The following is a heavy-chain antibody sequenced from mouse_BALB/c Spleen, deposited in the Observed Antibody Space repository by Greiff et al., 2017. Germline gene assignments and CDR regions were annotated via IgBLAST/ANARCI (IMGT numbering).Heavy chain of an antibody. CDR3: ARGGRYDEAWFAY. CDR2: ISSGGST. V-gene: IGHV5-6-5*01. CDR1: GFTFSSYA. Sequence: DVQLVESGGGLVKPGGSLKLSCAASGFTFSSYAMSWVRQTPEKRLEWVASISSGGSTYYPDSVKGRFTISRDNARNILYLQMSSLRSEDTAMYYCARGGRYDEAWFAYWGQGTLVTVSA. D-gene: IGHD2-14*01. J-gene: IGHJ3*01.